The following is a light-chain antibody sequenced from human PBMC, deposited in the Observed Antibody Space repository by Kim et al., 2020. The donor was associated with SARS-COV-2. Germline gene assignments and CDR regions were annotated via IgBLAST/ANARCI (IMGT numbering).Light chain of an antibody. CDR3: QQYNNWPPWT. CDR2: GAS. V-gene: IGKV3-15*01. Sequence: SPVERVTLSCRASAYVGSLLAWYQQAPGQAPRLLIYGASTRAAGTPARFSGSGSGTEFTLTISSLQSEDSAIYHCQQYNNWPPWTFGQGTKGDIK. CDR1: AYVGSL. J-gene: IGKJ1*01.